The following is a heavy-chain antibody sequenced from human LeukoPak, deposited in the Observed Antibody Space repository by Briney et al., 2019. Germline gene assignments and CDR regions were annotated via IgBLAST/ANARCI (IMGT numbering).Heavy chain of an antibody. D-gene: IGHD6-13*01. Sequence: PSETLSLTCTVSGGSISSGDYYWSWIRQPPGKGLEWLGYIYYSGSTYYNPSLKSRVTISVDTSKNQFSLKLSSVTAADTAVYYCASWAGYSSSWSEGYWGQGTLVTVSS. J-gene: IGHJ4*02. CDR1: GGSISSGDYY. CDR2: IYYSGST. CDR3: ASWAGYSSSWSEGY. V-gene: IGHV4-30-4*01.